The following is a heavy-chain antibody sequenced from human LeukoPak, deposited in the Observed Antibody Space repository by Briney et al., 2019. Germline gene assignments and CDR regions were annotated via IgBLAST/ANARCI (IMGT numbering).Heavy chain of an antibody. CDR1: GFTFSTYE. J-gene: IGHJ4*02. CDR2: VSTSGSTT. CDR3: ARDVAGTLVDY. Sequence: GGSLRLSCAASGFTFSTYEMNWVRQAPGKGLEWVSYVSTSGSTTFYADSVKGRFTISRDNAKNSVYLQMNSLRAEDTAVYYCARDVAGTLVDYWGQGTLVTVSS. V-gene: IGHV3-48*03. D-gene: IGHD6-19*01.